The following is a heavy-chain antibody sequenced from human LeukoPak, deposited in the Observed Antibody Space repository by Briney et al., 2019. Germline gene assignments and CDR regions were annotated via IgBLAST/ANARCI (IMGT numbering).Heavy chain of an antibody. CDR1: GYTFTGYY. CDR2: IIPIFGTA. Sequence: ASVKVSCKASGYTFTGYYMHWVRQAPGQGLEWMGGIIPIFGTANYAQKFQGRVTITTDESTSTAYMELSSLRSEDTAVYYCVAAAAFTNDAFDIWGQGTMVTVSS. J-gene: IGHJ3*02. V-gene: IGHV1-69*05. D-gene: IGHD6-13*01. CDR3: VAAAAFTNDAFDI.